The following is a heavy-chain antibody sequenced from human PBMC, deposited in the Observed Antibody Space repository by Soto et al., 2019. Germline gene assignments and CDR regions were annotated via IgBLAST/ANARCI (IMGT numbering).Heavy chain of an antibody. Sequence: PSETLSLTCTVSGSSISSDYYWTWNRQPPGKGLEWIGYIYNSGSTYYNPSLKSRVTISVDTSKNQFSLRLSSVTAADTAVYYCAISRWGIGWFDPWGQGTLVTVSS. V-gene: IGHV4-30-4*01. CDR3: AISRWGIGWFDP. CDR1: GSSISSDYY. J-gene: IGHJ5*02. CDR2: IYNSGST. D-gene: IGHD7-27*01.